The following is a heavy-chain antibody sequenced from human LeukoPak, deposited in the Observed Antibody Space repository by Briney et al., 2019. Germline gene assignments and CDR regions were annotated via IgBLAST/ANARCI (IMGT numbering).Heavy chain of an antibody. Sequence: GGSLRLSCAASGFTFSNYAMSWVRQAPGKGLEWVSAISAGGGSTYYADSVKGRFTISRDNAKNSLYLQMNSLRADDTAVYYCARFAAGGSYYYYMDVWGKGTTVTVSS. D-gene: IGHD3-10*01. V-gene: IGHV3-23*01. CDR2: ISAGGGST. CDR1: GFTFSNYA. J-gene: IGHJ6*03. CDR3: ARFAAGGSYYYYMDV.